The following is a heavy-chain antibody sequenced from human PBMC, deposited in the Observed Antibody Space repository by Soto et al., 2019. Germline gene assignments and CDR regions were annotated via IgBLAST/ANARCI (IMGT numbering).Heavy chain of an antibody. CDR2: ITPVFGTT. J-gene: IGHJ5*02. Sequence: QVQLVQSGAEVKKPGSSVKVSCKASGGSFSNYAITWVRQAPGQGLEWMGGITPVFGTTDYAQKFQGRLTITADKSSSTAYMELSSLRSEDTAMYFCAKVEIADTKMIIAWLDPWGQGTLVTVSS. D-gene: IGHD3-16*01. CDR3: AKVEIADTKMIIAWLDP. CDR1: GGSFSNYA. V-gene: IGHV1-69*06.